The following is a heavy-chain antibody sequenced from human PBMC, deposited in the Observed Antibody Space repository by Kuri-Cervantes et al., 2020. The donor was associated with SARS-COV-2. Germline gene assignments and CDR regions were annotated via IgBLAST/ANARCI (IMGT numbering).Heavy chain of an antibody. J-gene: IGHJ4*02. CDR2: IYPGDSYT. Sequence: GGSLRLSCKGSGYSFTSYWIGWVRQMPGKGLEWMGIIYPGDSYTNYSPSFQGHATISADKSISTAYLQWSSLKASDTAMYYCARRVGYYFDYWGQGTLVTVSS. V-gene: IGHV5-10-1*01. D-gene: IGHD2-15*01. CDR1: GYSFTSYW. CDR3: ARRVGYYFDY.